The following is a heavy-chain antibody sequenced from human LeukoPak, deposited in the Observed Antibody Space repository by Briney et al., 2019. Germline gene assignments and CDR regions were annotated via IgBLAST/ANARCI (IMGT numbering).Heavy chain of an antibody. CDR1: GFTLGDYN. V-gene: IGHV3-43*01. D-gene: IGHD2-2*01. CDR3: AKDGSTSLSYYYMDV. J-gene: IGHJ6*03. CDR2: ISWDGGST. Sequence: SGGSLRLSCAASGFTLGDYNMHWVRQAPGKGLEWVSLISWDGGSTYYADSVKGRFTISRDNSKNSLYLQMNSLRTEDTALYYCAKDGSTSLSYYYMDVWGKGTTVTVSS.